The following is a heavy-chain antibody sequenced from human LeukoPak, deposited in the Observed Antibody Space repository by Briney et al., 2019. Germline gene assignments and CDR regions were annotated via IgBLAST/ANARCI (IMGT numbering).Heavy chain of an antibody. CDR3: ARAAYCGGDCYSGFDY. J-gene: IGHJ4*02. D-gene: IGHD2-21*02. Sequence: ASVKVSCKASGYTFTGYYMHWVRQAPGQGLEWMGWISNYNDNTNYAQKLQGRVTMTTDTSTSTAYMELRSLRSDDTAVYYCARAAYCGGDCYSGFDYWGQGTLVTVSS. CDR2: ISNYNDNT. CDR1: GYTFTGYY. V-gene: IGHV1-18*04.